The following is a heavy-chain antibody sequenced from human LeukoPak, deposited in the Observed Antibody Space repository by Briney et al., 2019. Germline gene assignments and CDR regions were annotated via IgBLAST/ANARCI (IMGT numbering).Heavy chain of an antibody. D-gene: IGHD6-13*01. CDR3: ARKYSSRSYYFDY. Sequence: SSETLSLTCTVYGDPISCSSYYWGWFRQPPGKGLEWLESIYYSGSTYYNPSLKSRVTISVDTSKNQFSLKLSSVTAADTAVYYCARKYSSRSYYFDYWGQGTLVTVSS. J-gene: IGHJ4*02. CDR1: GDPISCSSYY. V-gene: IGHV4-39*01. CDR2: IYYSGST.